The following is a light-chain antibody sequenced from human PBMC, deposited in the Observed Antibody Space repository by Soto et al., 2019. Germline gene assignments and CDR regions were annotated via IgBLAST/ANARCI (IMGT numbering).Light chain of an antibody. V-gene: IGKV3-15*01. Sequence: EIVMTQSPATLSVSPGVRTTLSCRASQSVSNNLAWYQQKPGQAPRLLIFGASTRATGIPARFSGSGSGTEFTLTISSLQSEDFVVYYCQQYNNWPRTFGQGTKVEIK. CDR3: QQYNNWPRT. CDR2: GAS. CDR1: QSVSNN. J-gene: IGKJ1*01.